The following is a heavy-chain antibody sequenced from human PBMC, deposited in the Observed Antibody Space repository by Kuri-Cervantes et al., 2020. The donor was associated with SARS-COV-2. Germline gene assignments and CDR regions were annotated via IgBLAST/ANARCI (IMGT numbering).Heavy chain of an antibody. CDR3: ARDRGKIAARIYYYYGMDV. D-gene: IGHD6-6*01. V-gene: IGHV3-21*01. CDR2: IGSSSSYI. Sequence: GESLKISCAASGFTFSSYSMNWVRQAPGKGLEWVSSIGSSSSYIYYADSVKGRFTISRDNAKNSLYLQMNSLRAEDTAVYYCARDRGKIAARIYYYYGMDVWGQGTTVTVSS. CDR1: GFTFSSYS. J-gene: IGHJ6*02.